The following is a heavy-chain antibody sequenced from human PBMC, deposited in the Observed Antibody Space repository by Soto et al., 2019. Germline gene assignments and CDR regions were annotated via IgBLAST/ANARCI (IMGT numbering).Heavy chain of an antibody. Sequence: QVQLVESGGGLVKPGGSLRLSCAASGFTFSDYYMSWIRQAPGKGLEWVSYISSSGSPIYYADSVKGRFTISRDNAKNSLDLQMNSLRAEDPAVYYCASHIPYYYGSGSFDYWGRGTVVTVSS. CDR2: ISSSGSPI. V-gene: IGHV3-11*01. CDR3: ASHIPYYYGSGSFDY. J-gene: IGHJ4*02. CDR1: GFTFSDYY. D-gene: IGHD3-10*01.